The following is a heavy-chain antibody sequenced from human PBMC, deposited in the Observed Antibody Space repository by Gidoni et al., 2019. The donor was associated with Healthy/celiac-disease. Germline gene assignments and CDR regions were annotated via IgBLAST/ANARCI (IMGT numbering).Heavy chain of an antibody. CDR1: GYTFTGYY. CDR2: INPNRGGK. CDR3: ASLLGGVGYYFDY. D-gene: IGHD3-16*01. Sequence: QVQLVQSGAEVKKPGASVKVSCKASGYTFTGYYMHWVRPAPGTGLGGMGWINPNRGGKNYDKKFRGRVTRHRNTYISTADMGLSRLRSDDTALYYCASLLGGVGYYFDYWGQGTLVTVSS. V-gene: IGHV1-2*02. J-gene: IGHJ4*02.